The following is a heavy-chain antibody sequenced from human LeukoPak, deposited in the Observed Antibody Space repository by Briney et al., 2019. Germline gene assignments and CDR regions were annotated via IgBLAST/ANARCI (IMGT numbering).Heavy chain of an antibody. J-gene: IGHJ4*02. CDR1: GFTFDDYA. V-gene: IGHV3-9*01. CDR2: ITWNSGSI. Sequence: GGSLRLSCAASGFTFDDYAMHWVRQAPGKGLEWVSGITWNSGSIGYAGSVKGRSTISRDNAKDSLYLQMNSLRAEDTALYYCARLSSDKAIDYWGQGTLVTVSS. CDR3: ARLSSDKAIDY. D-gene: IGHD6-19*01.